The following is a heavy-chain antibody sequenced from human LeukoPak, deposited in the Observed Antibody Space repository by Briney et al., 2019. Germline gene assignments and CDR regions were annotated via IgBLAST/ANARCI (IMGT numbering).Heavy chain of an antibody. CDR1: GFTFSSYA. CDR2: ISGSGGST. Sequence: PGGSLRPSCAASGFTFSSYAMSWVRQAPGKGLEWVSAISGSGGSTYYADSVKGRFTISRDNSKNTLYLQMNSLRAEDTAVYYCAKVRVYGDYFAYWGQGTLVTVSS. D-gene: IGHD4-17*01. CDR3: AKVRVYGDYFAY. V-gene: IGHV3-23*01. J-gene: IGHJ4*02.